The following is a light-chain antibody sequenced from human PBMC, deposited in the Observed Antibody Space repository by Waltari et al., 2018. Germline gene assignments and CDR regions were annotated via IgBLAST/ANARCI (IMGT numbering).Light chain of an antibody. J-gene: IGLJ2*01. CDR3: AAWDDSQDACLV. CDR1: SSNIGRNP. V-gene: IGLV1-44*01. CDR2: YNN. Sequence: QSILTQAPSVSGTPGQRVTISCSGSSSNIGRNPVNWYHQLPGTAPKLLIYYNNQRPSGVPDRCSGSKSGTSASLAISGLQSEDEAVYYCAAWDDSQDACLVFGGGTKLTVL.